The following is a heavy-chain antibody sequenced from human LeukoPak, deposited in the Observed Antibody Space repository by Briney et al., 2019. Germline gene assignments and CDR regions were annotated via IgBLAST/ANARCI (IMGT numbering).Heavy chain of an antibody. Sequence: KASETLSLTCTVSGYSISSGYYWGWIRQPPGKGLEWIGEINHSGSTNYNPSLKSRVTISVDTSKNQFSLKLSSVTAADTAVYYCARGLWFGEHWGQGTLVTVSS. J-gene: IGHJ4*02. CDR2: INHSGST. CDR3: ARGLWFGEH. CDR1: GYSISSGYY. V-gene: IGHV4-38-2*02. D-gene: IGHD3-10*01.